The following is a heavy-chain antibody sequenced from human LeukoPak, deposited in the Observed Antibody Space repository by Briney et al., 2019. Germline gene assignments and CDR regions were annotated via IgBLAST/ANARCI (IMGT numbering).Heavy chain of an antibody. CDR1: GGSISSYY. D-gene: IGHD5-12*01. V-gene: IGHV4-4*07. J-gene: IGHJ3*01. Sequence: SETLSLTCTVSGGSISSYYWSWIRQPAGKGLEWIGRIHTSGSTNYNPSLKSRVTMSVDTSKNQFSLKLNSLTAADTAVYYCARQVATKGEWAFDVWGQGTVVTVSS. CDR2: IHTSGST. CDR3: ARQVATKGEWAFDV.